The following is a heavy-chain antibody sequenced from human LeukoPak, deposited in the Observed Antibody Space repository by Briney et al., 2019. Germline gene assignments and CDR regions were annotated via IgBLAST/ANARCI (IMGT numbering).Heavy chain of an antibody. CDR1: GGSISSSSYY. V-gene: IGHV4-39*01. J-gene: IGHJ5*02. Sequence: SETLSLTCTVSGGSISSSSYYWGWIRQPPGKGLEWIGSIYYSGSAYYNPSLKSRVTISVDTSKNQFSLKLSSVTAADTAVYYCARHLIKIKPPTIAAAGKNWFDPWGQGTLVTVSS. D-gene: IGHD6-13*01. CDR3: ARHLIKIKPPTIAAAGKNWFDP. CDR2: IYYSGSA.